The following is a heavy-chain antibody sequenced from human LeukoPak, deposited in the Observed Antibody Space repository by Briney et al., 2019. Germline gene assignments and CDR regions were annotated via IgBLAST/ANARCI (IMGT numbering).Heavy chain of an antibody. Sequence: GGALRSSAAPPGFTFSFIPLGWVARAPGRGLGGGSSIIVGVVVTFYTDPVKGRFTISRDNSKNTLYLQMNSLRAEDTAIYYCAKDRPNYYESNGHYYKRDGDYWGQGTLVTVSS. J-gene: IGHJ4*02. D-gene: IGHD3-22*01. V-gene: IGHV3-23*01. CDR3: AKDRPNYYESNGHYYKRDGDY. CDR1: GFTFSFIP. CDR2: IIVGVVVT.